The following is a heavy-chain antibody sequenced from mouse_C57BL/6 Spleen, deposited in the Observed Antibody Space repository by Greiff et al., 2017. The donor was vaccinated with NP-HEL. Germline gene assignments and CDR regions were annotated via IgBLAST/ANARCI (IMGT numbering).Heavy chain of an antibody. CDR3: ARSGYGSSYGGLFDY. J-gene: IGHJ2*01. CDR1: GYTFTSYW. V-gene: IGHV1-69*01. Sequence: QVQLQQPGAELVMPGASVKLSCKASGYTFTSYWMHWVKQRPGQGLEWIGEIDPSDSYTNYNQKFKGKSTLTVYKSSSTAYMQLSSLTSEDSAVYYCARSGYGSSYGGLFDYWGQGTTLTVSS. CDR2: IDPSDSYT. D-gene: IGHD1-1*01.